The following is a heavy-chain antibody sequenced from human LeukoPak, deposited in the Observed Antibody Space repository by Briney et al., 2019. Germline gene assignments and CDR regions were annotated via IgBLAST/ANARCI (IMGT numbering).Heavy chain of an antibody. V-gene: IGHV3-23*05. CDR2: ISSNSSRI. CDR3: AEVSGSSYWVSFDS. Sequence: GGSLRHSCEASGFIYSRYTMNWLPKAPGKGLEQVSYISSNSSRIYSGDSVTGQVTISKDKSQNTLYPQMNSLRAEDPGVYYGAEVSGSSYWVSFDSWGQGTLVTVSS. D-gene: IGHD6-6*01. J-gene: IGHJ4*02. CDR1: GFIYSRYT.